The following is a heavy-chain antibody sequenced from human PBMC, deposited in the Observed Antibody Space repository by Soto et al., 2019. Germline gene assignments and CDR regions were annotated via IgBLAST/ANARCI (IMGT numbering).Heavy chain of an antibody. V-gene: IGHV4-34*01. Sequence: QVQLQQCGAGLLKPSETLSLTCAVYGGSFSGYYWSWIRQPPEKGLEWIGEINHSGSTNYNPSLKSRVTISVDTSKHQFSLELSSVTAADTAVYYCARGRYYDSSSLPLDYWGQGTLVTVSS. D-gene: IGHD3-22*01. J-gene: IGHJ4*02. CDR1: GGSFSGYY. CDR2: INHSGST. CDR3: ARGRYYDSSSLPLDY.